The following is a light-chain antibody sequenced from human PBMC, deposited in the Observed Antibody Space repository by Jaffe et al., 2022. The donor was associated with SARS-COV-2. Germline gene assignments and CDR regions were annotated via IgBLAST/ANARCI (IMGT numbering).Light chain of an antibody. CDR2: DVT. CDR3: SSYTSSSTPSYV. J-gene: IGLJ1*01. CDR1: GSDVGGYNY. V-gene: IGLV2-14*01. Sequence: QSALTQPASVSGSPGQSITISCTGTGSDVGGYNYVSWYQQHPDKAPKLIIYDVTNRPSGVSNRFSASKSGKTASLTISGLRTEDEADYYCSSYTSSSTPSYVFGTGTKVTVL.